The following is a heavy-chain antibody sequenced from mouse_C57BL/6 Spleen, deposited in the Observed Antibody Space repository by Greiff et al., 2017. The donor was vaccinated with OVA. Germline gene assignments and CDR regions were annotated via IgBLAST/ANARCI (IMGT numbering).Heavy chain of an antibody. D-gene: IGHD2-4*01. CDR1: GYTFTSYW. J-gene: IGHJ2*01. CDR2: IHPNSGST. CDR3: ARSRDYAFDY. Sequence: VQRVESGAELVKPGASVKLSCKASGYTFTSYWMHWVKQRPGQGLEWIGMIHPNSGSTNYNEKFKSKATLTVDKSSSTAYMQLSSLTSEDSAVYYCARSRDYAFDYWGQGTTLTVSS. V-gene: IGHV1-64*01.